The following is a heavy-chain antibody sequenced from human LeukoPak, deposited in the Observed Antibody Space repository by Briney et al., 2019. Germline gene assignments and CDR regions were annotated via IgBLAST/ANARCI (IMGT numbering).Heavy chain of an antibody. CDR2: IYTSGST. CDR1: GGSISSYY. J-gene: IGHJ5*02. V-gene: IGHV4-4*09. D-gene: IGHD6-13*01. CDR3: ARRQGSSWFDP. Sequence: PSETLSLTCTVSGGSISSYYWSWIRQPPGKGLEWIGYIYTSGSTNYNPSLKSRVTISVDTSKNQFSLKLSSVTAADTAVYYCARRQGSSWFDPWGQGTLVTVSS.